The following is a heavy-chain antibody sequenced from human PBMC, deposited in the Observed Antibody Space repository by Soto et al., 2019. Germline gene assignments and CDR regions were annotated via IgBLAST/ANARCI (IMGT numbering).Heavy chain of an antibody. CDR1: GFTFSSYG. D-gene: IGHD2-21*02. V-gene: IGHV3-30*18. CDR2: ISYDGSNK. J-gene: IGHJ6*02. Sequence: QVQLVESGGGVVQPGRSLRLSCAASGFTFSSYGMHWVRQAPGKGLEWVAVISYDGSNKYYADSVKGRFTISRDNSKNTLYLRMNRLRAEDTSVYYCAKGGGVTSAYYYGMDVWGQGTTVTVSS. CDR3: AKGGGVTSAYYYGMDV.